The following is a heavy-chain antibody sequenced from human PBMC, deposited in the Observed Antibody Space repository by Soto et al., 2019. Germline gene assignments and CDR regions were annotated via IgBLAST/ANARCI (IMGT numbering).Heavy chain of an antibody. CDR2: MNPNSGNT. V-gene: IGHV1-8*01. CDR3: ARGGIAVAGNHYYYGMDV. CDR1: GYTFTSYA. D-gene: IGHD6-19*01. J-gene: IGHJ6*02. Sequence: QVQLVQSGAEVKKPGASVKVSCKASGYTFTSYAINWVRQATGQGLEWMGWMNPNSGNTGYAQKFQGRVTMTRNTSISTAYMELSSLRSEDTAVYYCARGGIAVAGNHYYYGMDVWGQGTTVTVSS.